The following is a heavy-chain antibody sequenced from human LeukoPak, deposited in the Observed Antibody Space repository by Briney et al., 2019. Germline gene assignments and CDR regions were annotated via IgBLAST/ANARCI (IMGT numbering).Heavy chain of an antibody. CDR1: GVSISNYY. V-gene: IGHV4-59*01. CDR3: ATKKTTPRSGFDY. D-gene: IGHD6-25*01. CDR2: IYFIGNT. J-gene: IGHJ4*02. Sequence: PSETLSLTCAVSGVSISNYYLSWIRQPPGKGLEWIGHIYFIGNTNYNASLKSQVTISLDTSKNHFSLKLTSVTAADTAIYYCATKKTTPRSGFDYWGQGTLVTVSS.